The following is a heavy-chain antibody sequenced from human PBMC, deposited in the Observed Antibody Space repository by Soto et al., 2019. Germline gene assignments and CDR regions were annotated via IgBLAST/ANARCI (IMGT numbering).Heavy chain of an antibody. CDR1: GFTVSSNY. CDR2: IYSGGST. Sequence: EVQLVESGGGLVQPGGSLRLSCAASGFTVSSNYMNWVRQAPGKGLEWVSVIYSGGSTYYADSVKGRSTIPRHNSKNTLYLQMNSLRAEDTAVYYFARVTVVVAATHRYYYYYYRYVWCKGTTVTVSS. V-gene: IGHV3-53*04. D-gene: IGHD2-15*01. J-gene: IGHJ6*03. CDR3: ARVTVVVAATHRYYYYYYRYV.